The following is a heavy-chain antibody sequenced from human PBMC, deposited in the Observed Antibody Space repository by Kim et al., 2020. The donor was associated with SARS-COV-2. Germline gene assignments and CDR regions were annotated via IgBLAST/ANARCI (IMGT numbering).Heavy chain of an antibody. CDR3: ARVRGAAGPFYYYYYGMDV. CDR2: ISSRGSTI. Sequence: GGSLRLSCAASGFTFSDYYMSWIRQAPGKGLEWVSYISSRGSTIYYADSVKGRFTISRDNAKNSLYLQMNSLRAEDTAVYYCARVRGAAGPFYYYYYGMDVWGQGTTVTVSS. J-gene: IGHJ6*02. V-gene: IGHV3-11*01. D-gene: IGHD6-13*01. CDR1: GFTFSDYY.